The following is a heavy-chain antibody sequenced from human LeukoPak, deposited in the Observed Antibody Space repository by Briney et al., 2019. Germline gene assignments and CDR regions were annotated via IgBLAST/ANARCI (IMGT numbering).Heavy chain of an antibody. CDR3: AEAVVPAAILRGTRPFDY. CDR2: ISGSGGST. Sequence: PGGSLRLSCAASGFTFSSYAMSWVRQAPGKGLEWVSAISGSGGSTYYADSVKGRFTISRDNSKNTLYLQMNSLRAEDTAVYYCAEAVVPAAILRGTRPFDYWGQGTLVTVSS. V-gene: IGHV3-23*01. J-gene: IGHJ4*02. D-gene: IGHD2-2*02. CDR1: GFTFSSYA.